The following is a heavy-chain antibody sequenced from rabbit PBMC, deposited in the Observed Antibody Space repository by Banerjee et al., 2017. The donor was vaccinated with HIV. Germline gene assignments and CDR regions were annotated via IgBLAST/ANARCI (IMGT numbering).Heavy chain of an antibody. V-gene: IGHV1S45*01. J-gene: IGHJ4*01. CDR1: GFDFNSYA. D-gene: IGHD4-1*01. CDR3: ARDLAGVIGWNFGL. Sequence: QEQLVESGGGLVQPGGSLKLSCKASGFDFNSYAVTWVRQAPGKGLEWIACIGAGSSGTTYYASWAKGRFTISKTSSTTVTLQMTSLTAADTATYFCARDLAGVIGWNFGLWGPGTLVTVS. CDR2: IGAGSSGTT.